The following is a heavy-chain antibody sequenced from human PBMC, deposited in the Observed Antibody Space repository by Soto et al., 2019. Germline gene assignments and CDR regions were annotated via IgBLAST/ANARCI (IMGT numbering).Heavy chain of an antibody. V-gene: IGHV4-34*01. D-gene: IGHD3-16*02. CDR3: ARGVYYDYVWGSYRYSYYFDY. J-gene: IGHJ4*02. CDR2: INHSGST. Sequence: SETLSLTCAVYGGSFSGYYWSWIRQPPGKGLEWIGEINHSGSTNYNPSLKSRVTISVDTSKNQFSLKLSSVTAADTAVYYCARGVYYDYVWGSYRYSYYFDYWGQGTLVTVSS. CDR1: GGSFSGYY.